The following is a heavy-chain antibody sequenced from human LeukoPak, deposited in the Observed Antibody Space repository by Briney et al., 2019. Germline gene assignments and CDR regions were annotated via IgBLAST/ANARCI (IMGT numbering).Heavy chain of an antibody. CDR1: GGSISSYY. D-gene: IGHD5-18*01. Sequence: PSETLSLTCTVSGGSISSYYWSWIRQPPGKGLEWIGYIYYSGSTNYNPSLKSRVTISVDTSKNQFSLKLSSVTAADTAVYYCARGVDTAMVPHFDYWGQGTLVTVSS. CDR2: IYYSGST. J-gene: IGHJ4*02. CDR3: ARGVDTAMVPHFDY. V-gene: IGHV4-59*01.